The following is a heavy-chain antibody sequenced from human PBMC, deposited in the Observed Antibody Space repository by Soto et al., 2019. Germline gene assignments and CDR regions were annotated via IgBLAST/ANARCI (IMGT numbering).Heavy chain of an antibody. CDR1: GYTFTGYY. Sequence: ASVKVSCKASGYTFTGYYMHWVRQAPGQGLEWMGWINPNSGGTNYAQKFQGWVTMTRDTSISTAYMELSRLRSDDTAVYYCARGGKFLTGDVGRDDAFDIWGQGTMVTVSS. D-gene: IGHD7-27*01. J-gene: IGHJ3*02. CDR3: ARGGKFLTGDVGRDDAFDI. CDR2: INPNSGGT. V-gene: IGHV1-2*04.